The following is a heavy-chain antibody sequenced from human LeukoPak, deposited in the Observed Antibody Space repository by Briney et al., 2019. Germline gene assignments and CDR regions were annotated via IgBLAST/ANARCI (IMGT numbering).Heavy chain of an antibody. CDR1: GGSFSGYY. D-gene: IGHD6-19*01. CDR3: ARYDSSGWGGGGDFDY. V-gene: IGHV4-38-2*01. Sequence: SETLSLTCAVYGGSFSGYYWGWIRQPPGKGLEWIGSIYHSGSTYYNPSLRSRVTISVDTSKNQFSLKLSSVTAADTAVYYCARYDSSGWGGGGDFDYWGQGTLVTVSS. J-gene: IGHJ4*02. CDR2: IYHSGST.